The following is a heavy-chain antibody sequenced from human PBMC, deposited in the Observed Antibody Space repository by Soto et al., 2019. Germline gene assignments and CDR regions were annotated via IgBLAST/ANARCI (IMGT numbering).Heavy chain of an antibody. Sequence: GESLKISCKGSGYSFTNYWIGWVRQMPGKGLEWMGIIYPGDSNTRYSPSFQGQVTISADKPISTAYLQWSSLKASDTAMYYCARQGYCSSTACYTVDYWGQGTLVTVSS. CDR2: IYPGDSNT. V-gene: IGHV5-51*01. J-gene: IGHJ4*02. D-gene: IGHD2-2*02. CDR3: ARQGYCSSTACYTVDY. CDR1: GYSFTNYW.